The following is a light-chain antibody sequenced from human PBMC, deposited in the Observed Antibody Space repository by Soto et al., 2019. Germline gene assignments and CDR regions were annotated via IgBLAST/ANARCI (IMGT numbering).Light chain of an antibody. V-gene: IGKV1-27*01. CDR2: ATS. CDR1: QAISSY. Sequence: DIQLTQSPSSLSASVGDRVTITCRASQAISSYLAWYQQKPGQVPELLIYATSTLQSGAPSLFSGSGSGTDFTITISSLQPEDVAAYYCHKYNHAPTFGGGTKVEIK. J-gene: IGKJ4*01. CDR3: HKYNHAPT.